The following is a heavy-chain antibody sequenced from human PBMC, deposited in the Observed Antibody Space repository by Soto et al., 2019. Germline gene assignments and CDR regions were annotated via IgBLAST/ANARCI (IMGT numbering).Heavy chain of an antibody. CDR2: IDPSDSYT. J-gene: IGHJ6*02. D-gene: IGHD2-2*01. CDR3: ARLVVPGAPMDV. CDR1: GYTFTRYW. Sequence: PGESLKISCKGSGYTFTRYWISWVRQMPGEGLELLGRIDPSDSYTTYNPSFQGHVSISSDKSISTAFLQWSSLQASDTAMYFCARLVVPGAPMDVWGQGTSVTVSS. V-gene: IGHV5-10-1*01.